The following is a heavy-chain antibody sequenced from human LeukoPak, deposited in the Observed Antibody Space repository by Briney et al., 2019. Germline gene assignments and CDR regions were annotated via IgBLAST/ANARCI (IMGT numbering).Heavy chain of an antibody. J-gene: IGHJ6*02. D-gene: IGHD6-13*01. CDR1: GFTVTDTY. CDR3: VREAVMPVAPSTIGTSGRPLYEYYGLDV. CDR2: LYGGGDT. Sequence: SGGSLRLSSAAPGFTVTDTYLNRVRPSSGKGLEWVSLLYGGGDTNYAASVKGRFIISRDTSKNTVSLQMNSLGAEDTAVYYCVREAVMPVAPSTIGTSGRPLYEYYGLDVWGQGTTVTVSS. V-gene: IGHV3-53*01.